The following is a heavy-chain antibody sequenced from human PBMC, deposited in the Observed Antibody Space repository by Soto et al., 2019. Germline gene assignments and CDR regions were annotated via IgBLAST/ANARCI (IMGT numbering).Heavy chain of an antibody. CDR1: GFTFSSYW. Sequence: VGSLRLSCAASGFTFSSYWMNWVRQAPGKGLAWVADIKQDGTEKYYVDSVKGRFTISRDNAKNSLYLQMNSLRAEDTAVYYCARDKYYDFWIGYSNYYFDYWGQGALVTVSS. J-gene: IGHJ4*02. V-gene: IGHV3-7*03. CDR2: IKQDGTEK. CDR3: ARDKYYDFWIGYSNYYFDY. D-gene: IGHD3-3*01.